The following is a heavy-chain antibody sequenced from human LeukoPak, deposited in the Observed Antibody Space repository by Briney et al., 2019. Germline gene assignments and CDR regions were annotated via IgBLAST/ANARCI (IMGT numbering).Heavy chain of an antibody. J-gene: IGHJ6*03. CDR1: GFTFSNCI. D-gene: IGHD5-18*01. Sequence: GGSLRLSCAGSGFTFSNCIINWVRQAPGKGLEWVSSISPSSHYIYYADSVRGRFTISRDNARNSLYLQMNSLRDEDTAVYYCARDRHTAMVYYYYYMDVWGTGTMVTVSS. CDR2: ISPSSHYI. CDR3: ARDRHTAMVYYYYYMDV. V-gene: IGHV3-21*04.